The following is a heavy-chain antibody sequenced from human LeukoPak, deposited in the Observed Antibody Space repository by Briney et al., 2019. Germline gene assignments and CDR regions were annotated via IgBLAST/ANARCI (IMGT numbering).Heavy chain of an antibody. D-gene: IGHD3-3*01. Sequence: GGSLRLSCAASGFTFSSYGMHWVRQAPGKGLEWVAVISYDGSNKYYADSVKGRFTISRDNSKNTLYLQMNSLRAEDTAVYYCAKDGSLYYDFWSGLDYWGQGTLVTVSS. CDR1: GFTFSSYG. V-gene: IGHV3-30*18. CDR2: ISYDGSNK. J-gene: IGHJ4*02. CDR3: AKDGSLYYDFWSGLDY.